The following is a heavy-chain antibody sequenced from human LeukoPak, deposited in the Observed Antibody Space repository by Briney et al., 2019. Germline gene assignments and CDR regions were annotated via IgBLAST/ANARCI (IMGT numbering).Heavy chain of an antibody. CDR2: MNPNSGGT. CDR1: GYTFTDYY. V-gene: IGHV1-2*02. J-gene: IGHJ4*02. D-gene: IGHD1-26*01. CDR3: ARDRWELQTFDY. Sequence: ASVKVSCKASGYTFTDYYIHWVRQAPGQGLEWMAWMNPNSGGTSYAQKFQGRVTMTRDTSISTAYMELSRLRFDDTAVYYCARDRWELQTFDYWGQGTLVTVSS.